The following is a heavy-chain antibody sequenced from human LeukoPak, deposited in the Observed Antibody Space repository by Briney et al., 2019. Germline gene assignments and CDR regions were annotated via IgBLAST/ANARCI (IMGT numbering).Heavy chain of an antibody. D-gene: IGHD6-19*01. V-gene: IGHV3-53*01. Sequence: PGGSLRLSCAASGFTVSSNYMSWVRQAPGKGLEWVSVIYSGGSTYYADSVKGRFTISRDNSKNTLYLQMNSLRAEDTAVYYCAKEGVAMTDSSGWYNDYWGQGTLVTVSS. CDR2: IYSGGST. J-gene: IGHJ4*02. CDR1: GFTVSSNY. CDR3: AKEGVAMTDSSGWYNDY.